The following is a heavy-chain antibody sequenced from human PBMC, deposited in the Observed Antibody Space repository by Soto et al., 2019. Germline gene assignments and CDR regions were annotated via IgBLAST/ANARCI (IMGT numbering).Heavy chain of an antibody. Sequence: SETLSLTCPVSGCSISSYYWSWIRQPPGKGLEWIGYIYYSGSTNYNPSLKSRVTISVDTSKNQFSLKLSSVTAADTAVYYCARGGTDCSGGSCYSQNTVFDYWGQGTLVTVSS. CDR1: GCSISSYY. CDR3: ARGGTDCSGGSCYSQNTVFDY. D-gene: IGHD2-15*01. CDR2: IYYSGST. V-gene: IGHV4-59*01. J-gene: IGHJ4*02.